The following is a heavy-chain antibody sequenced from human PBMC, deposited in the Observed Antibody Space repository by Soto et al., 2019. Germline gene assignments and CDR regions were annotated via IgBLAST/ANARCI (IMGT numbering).Heavy chain of an antibody. CDR2: MNPNSDNT. Sequence: QVQLVQSGAEVKKPGASVKVSCKASGYSFPSYDINWVRQATGQGVERMGWMNPNSDNTAYAQKFQGRVTMTRNTSISTVYMELSSLRSEDTAVYYCAREAAAGLVYWGQGTLVTVSS. D-gene: IGHD6-13*01. J-gene: IGHJ4*02. CDR1: GYSFPSYD. CDR3: AREAAAGLVY. V-gene: IGHV1-8*01.